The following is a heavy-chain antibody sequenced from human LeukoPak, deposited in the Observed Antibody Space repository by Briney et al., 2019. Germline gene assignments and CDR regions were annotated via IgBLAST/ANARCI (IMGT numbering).Heavy chain of an antibody. CDR2: ISAYNGNT. J-gene: IGHJ6*03. Sequence: GASVKVSCKASGYTFTSYGISWVRQAPGQGLEWMGWISAYNGNTNYAQKLQGRVTMTTDTSTSTAYMELRSLRSDDTAVYYCARATYGSYYYYYYMDVWGKGTTVTISS. CDR1: GYTFTSYG. V-gene: IGHV1-18*01. CDR3: ARATYGSYYYYYYMDV. D-gene: IGHD4-17*01.